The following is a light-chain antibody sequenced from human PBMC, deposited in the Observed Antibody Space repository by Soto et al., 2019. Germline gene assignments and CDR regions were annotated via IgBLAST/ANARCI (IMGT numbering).Light chain of an antibody. CDR1: QSVSSSSY. J-gene: IGKJ2*01. Sequence: IVLTQSPGTLSLSPGERATLSCRASQSVSSSSYLAWYQQKPGQAPRLLIYGASSRATGIPDMFSGSGSATDFTLTSSRLEPEDFAVYYCRQYGSSPSYTFGQGTKLEIK. CDR2: GAS. V-gene: IGKV3-20*01. CDR3: RQYGSSPSYT.